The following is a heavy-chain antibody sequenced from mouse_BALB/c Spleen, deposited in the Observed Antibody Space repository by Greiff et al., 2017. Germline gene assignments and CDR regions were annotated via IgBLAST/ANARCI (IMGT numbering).Heavy chain of an antibody. J-gene: IGHJ4*01. D-gene: IGHD1-2*01. CDR2: ISNLAYSI. Sequence: EVKLMESGGGLVQPGGSRKLSCAASGFTFSDYGMAWVRQAPGKGPEWVAFISNLAYSIYYADTVTGRFTISRENAKNTLYLEMSSLRSEDTAMYYCARVRLPYAMDYWGQGTSVTVSS. V-gene: IGHV5-15*02. CDR3: ARVRLPYAMDY. CDR1: GFTFSDYG.